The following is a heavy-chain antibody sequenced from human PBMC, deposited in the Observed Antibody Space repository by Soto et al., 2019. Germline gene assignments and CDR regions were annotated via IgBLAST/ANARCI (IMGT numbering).Heavy chain of an antibody. D-gene: IGHD3-22*01. V-gene: IGHV1-3*01. CDR3: ARVLYYDSSGYDP. Sequence: ASVKVSCQASGSTFTSYAMHWVRQAPGQRLEWMGWINAGNGNTKYSQKFQGRVTITRDTSASTAYMELSSLRSEDTAVYYCARVLYYDSSGYDPWGQGTLVTVSS. CDR2: INAGNGNT. J-gene: IGHJ5*02. CDR1: GSTFTSYA.